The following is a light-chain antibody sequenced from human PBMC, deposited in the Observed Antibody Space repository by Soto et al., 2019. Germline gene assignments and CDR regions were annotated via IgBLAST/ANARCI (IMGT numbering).Light chain of an antibody. CDR1: QDINDW. CDR3: QQYHSRRT. J-gene: IGKJ1*01. V-gene: IGKV1-5*01. Sequence: DIQMTQSPSTLSGSVGDGVTITCRASQDINDWLAWYQQKPGNAPKFLIYDASTLQSGVPSRFSGSGSGTEFTLTISSLQPDDFATYYCQQYHSRRTFGQGTKVDIK. CDR2: DAS.